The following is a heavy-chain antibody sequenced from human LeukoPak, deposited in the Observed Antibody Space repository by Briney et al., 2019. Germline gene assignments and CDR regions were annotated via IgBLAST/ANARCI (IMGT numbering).Heavy chain of an antibody. V-gene: IGHV4-59*01. J-gene: IGHJ3*02. CDR2: IYNSGST. CDR1: GGSISSYY. CDR3: ARSSRWFGGAFDI. D-gene: IGHD6-13*01. Sequence: SETLSLTCTVSGGSISSYYWNWIRQPPGKGLEWIGYIYNSGSTNNNPSLKSRVTISVDTSKNQFSLKLSSVTAADTAVYYCARSSRWFGGAFDIWGQGTMVTVSS.